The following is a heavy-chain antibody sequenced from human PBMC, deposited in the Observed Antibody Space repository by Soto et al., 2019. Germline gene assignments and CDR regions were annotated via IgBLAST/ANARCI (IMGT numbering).Heavy chain of an antibody. CDR3: ARDRGGSDFWSGYAPDAFDI. D-gene: IGHD3-3*01. CDR2: IYYSGST. V-gene: IGHV4-59*01. CDR1: GGSISSYY. Sequence: PSETLSLTCTVSGGSISSYYWSWIRQPPGKGLEWIGYIYYSGSTNYNPSLKSRVTISVDTSKNQFSLKLSSVTAADTAVYYCARDRGGSDFWSGYAPDAFDIWGQGTMVTVSS. J-gene: IGHJ3*02.